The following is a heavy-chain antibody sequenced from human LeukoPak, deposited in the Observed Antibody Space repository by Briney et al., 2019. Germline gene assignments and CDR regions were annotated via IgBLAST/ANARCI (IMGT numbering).Heavy chain of an antibody. Sequence: ASVKVSCKASGYTFTSYYMHWVRQAPGQGLEGMGIINPSGGSTSYAQKFQGRVTMTRDTSTSTVYMELSSLRSEDTAVYYCARDYKDTVVVVAALTELNWFDPWGQGTLVTVSS. CDR2: INPSGGST. V-gene: IGHV1-46*01. CDR3: ARDYKDTVVVVAALTELNWFDP. J-gene: IGHJ5*02. CDR1: GYTFTSYY. D-gene: IGHD2-15*01.